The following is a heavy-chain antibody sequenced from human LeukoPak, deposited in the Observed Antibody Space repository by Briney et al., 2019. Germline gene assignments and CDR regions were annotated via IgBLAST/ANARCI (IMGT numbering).Heavy chain of an antibody. CDR3: AKARRFGELSFNWFDP. D-gene: IGHD3-10*01. V-gene: IGHV4-39*01. Sequence: SETLSLTCTVSGGSISSNSYYWGWIRQPPGKGLEWIGSIYYSGSTYYNPSLKNRLTISVDTSKNQFSLKLSSVTAADTAVYYCAKARRFGELSFNWFDPWGQGTLVTVSS. J-gene: IGHJ5*02. CDR2: IYYSGST. CDR1: GGSISSNSYY.